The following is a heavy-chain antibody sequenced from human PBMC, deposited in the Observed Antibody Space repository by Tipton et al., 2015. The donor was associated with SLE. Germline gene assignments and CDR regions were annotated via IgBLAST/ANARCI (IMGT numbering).Heavy chain of an antibody. V-gene: IGHV4-59*01. CDR1: GGSISSYY. CDR3: ARAGGAFDI. D-gene: IGHD2-15*01. CDR2: IYYSGST. Sequence: TLSLTCTVSGGSISSYYWSWIRQPPGKGLEWIGYIYYSGSTNYNPSLKSRVTISVDTSKNQFSLKLSSVTTADTAVYYCARAGGAFDIWGQGTMVTVSS. J-gene: IGHJ3*02.